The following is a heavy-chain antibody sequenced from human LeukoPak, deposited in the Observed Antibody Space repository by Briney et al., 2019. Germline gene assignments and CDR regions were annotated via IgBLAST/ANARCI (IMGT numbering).Heavy chain of an antibody. Sequence: SETLSLTCTVSGGSISSYYWSWIRQPPGEGLEWIGYIYYSGSTNYNPSLKSRVTISVDTSKNQFSLKLSSVTAADTAVYYCARVKLERRHDAFDIWGQGTMVTVSS. CDR1: GGSISSYY. D-gene: IGHD1-1*01. V-gene: IGHV4-59*01. J-gene: IGHJ3*02. CDR3: ARVKLERRHDAFDI. CDR2: IYYSGST.